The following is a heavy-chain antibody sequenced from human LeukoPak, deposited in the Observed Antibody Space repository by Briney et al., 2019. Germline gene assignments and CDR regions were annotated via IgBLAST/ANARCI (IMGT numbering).Heavy chain of an antibody. Sequence: SETLSLTCTVSGGSISSYSWSWIRQPPGKGLECIGYIYDSGSTNYNPSLKSRVAISVDKSRNQFSLKLSYVTAADTAVYYCARLSHYFDSSGYYYVRFFDYWGQGTLVTVSS. CDR2: IYDSGST. CDR3: ARLSHYFDSSGYYYVRFFDY. J-gene: IGHJ4*02. D-gene: IGHD3-22*01. V-gene: IGHV4-59*08. CDR1: GGSISSYS.